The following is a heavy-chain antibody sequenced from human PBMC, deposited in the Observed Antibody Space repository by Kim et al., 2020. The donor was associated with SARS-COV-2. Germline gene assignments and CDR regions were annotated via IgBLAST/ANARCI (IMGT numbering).Heavy chain of an antibody. D-gene: IGHD4-17*01. Sequence: SVKVSCKASGGTFSSYAISWVRQAPGQGLEWMGGIIPIFGTANYAQKFQGRVTITADESTSTAYMELSSLRSEDTAVYYCARCHEIYGDYVVKWFDPWGQGTLVTVSS. CDR2: IIPIFGTA. V-gene: IGHV1-69*13. CDR1: GGTFSSYA. J-gene: IGHJ5*02. CDR3: ARCHEIYGDYVVKWFDP.